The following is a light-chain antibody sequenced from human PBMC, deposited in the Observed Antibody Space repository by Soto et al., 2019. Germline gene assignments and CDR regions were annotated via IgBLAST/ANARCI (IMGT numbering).Light chain of an antibody. CDR2: DVS. J-gene: IGLJ1*01. Sequence: RLPRSAAGAPGQSVTISGTGTSSDVGVYNSVSWYQQHPAQAPKLMIYDVSKRPSGVPDRFSGSKSGNTASLTVSGLQAEDEADYYCSSYAGTHIVFGTGTKVTVL. CDR3: SSYAGTHIV. CDR1: SSDVGVYNS. V-gene: IGLV2-8*01.